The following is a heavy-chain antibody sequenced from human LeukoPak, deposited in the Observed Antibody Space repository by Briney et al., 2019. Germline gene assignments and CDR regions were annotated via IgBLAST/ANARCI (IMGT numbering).Heavy chain of an antibody. CDR3: ARAKRNGFDI. Sequence: PGASPRLSCAVSGFTVITSAVTCVSHPPGKGLEWGSAITASGAATDYADSVKGRFTISRDNSKSTLYLQMSSLRAEDTAVYYCARAKRNGFDIWGQGTMVTVSS. CDR2: ITASGAAT. CDR1: GFTVITSA. V-gene: IGHV3-23*01. J-gene: IGHJ3*02.